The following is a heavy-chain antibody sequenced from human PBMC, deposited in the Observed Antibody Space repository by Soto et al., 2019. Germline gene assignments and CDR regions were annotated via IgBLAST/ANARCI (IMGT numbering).Heavy chain of an antibody. J-gene: IGHJ6*02. D-gene: IGHD2-15*01. Sequence: GASVKVSCKASGYTFSSYAISWVRQAPGQGLEWMGGIIPIFRTADYAQKFQGRVTITADESTSTAYMELSSLRSEDTAVYYCASVETQRYYYGMDVWGQGTTVTVS. V-gene: IGHV1-69*13. CDR1: GYTFSSYA. CDR2: IIPIFRTA. CDR3: ASVETQRYYYGMDV.